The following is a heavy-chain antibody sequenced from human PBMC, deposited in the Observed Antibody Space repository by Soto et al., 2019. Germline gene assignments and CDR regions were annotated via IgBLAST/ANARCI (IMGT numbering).Heavy chain of an antibody. J-gene: IGHJ6*02. V-gene: IGHV3-30-3*01. CDR1: GFTFSSYA. CDR3: ARVYGGDYYGMDV. D-gene: IGHD3-16*01. CDR2: ISYDGSNK. Sequence: QVQLVESGGGVVQPGRSLRLSCAASGFTFSSYAMHWVHQAPGKGLEWVAVISYDGSNKYYADSVKGRFTISRDNSKNTLYLQMNSLRAEDTAGYYCARVYGGDYYGMDVWGQGTTVTVSS.